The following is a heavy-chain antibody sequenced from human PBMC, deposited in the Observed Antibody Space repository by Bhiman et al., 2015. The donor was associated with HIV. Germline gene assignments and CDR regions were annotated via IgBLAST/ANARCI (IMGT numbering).Heavy chain of an antibody. CDR3: ARDWVAVTGTPYDY. CDR1: GFKFGIYE. D-gene: IGHD6-19*01. J-gene: IGHJ4*02. Sequence: VQLVESGGAVVRPGGSLRLSCEGSGFKFGIYEMNWVRQAPGKGLEWVAIISYDGSNKYYADSVKGRFTISRDNSKNTLYLQMNSLRAEDTAVYYCARDWVAVTGTPYDYWGQGTLVTVSS. CDR2: ISYDGSNK. V-gene: IGHV3-30-3*01.